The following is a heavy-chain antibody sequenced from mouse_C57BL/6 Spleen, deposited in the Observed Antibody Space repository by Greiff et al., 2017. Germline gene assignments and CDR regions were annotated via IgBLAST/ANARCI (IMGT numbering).Heavy chain of an antibody. CDR1: GYTFTSYW. D-gene: IGHD4-1*01. J-gene: IGHJ2*01. V-gene: IGHV1-55*01. CDR2: IYPGSGST. CDR3: ARDWDEGGIVDY. Sequence: VQLQQPGAELVKPGASVKMSCKASGYTFTSYWITWVKQRPGQGLEWIGDIYPGSGSTNYNEKFKSKATLTVDTSSSTAYMQLSSLTSEDSAVYYCARDWDEGGIVDYWGQGTTLTVSS.